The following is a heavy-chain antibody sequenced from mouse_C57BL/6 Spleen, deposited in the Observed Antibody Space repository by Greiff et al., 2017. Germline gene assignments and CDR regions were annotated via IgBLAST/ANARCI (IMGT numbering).Heavy chain of an antibody. CDR1: GYTFTSYW. D-gene: IGHD1-1*01. CDR3: ARCQSPITTVVPYAMDY. J-gene: IGHJ4*01. Sequence: QVQLQQSGAELAKPGASVKLSCKASGYTFTSYWMHWVKQRPGQGLEWIGYINPSSGYTKYNQKFKDKATLTADKSSSTAYMQLSSLTYVDSAVYYCARCQSPITTVVPYAMDYWGQGTSVTVSS. CDR2: INPSSGYT. V-gene: IGHV1-7*01.